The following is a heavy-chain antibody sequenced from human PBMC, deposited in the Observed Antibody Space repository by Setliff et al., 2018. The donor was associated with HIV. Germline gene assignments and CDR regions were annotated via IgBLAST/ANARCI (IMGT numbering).Heavy chain of an antibody. CDR1: GGSISSYY. Sequence: PSETLSLTCTVSGGSISSYYWSWIRQPPGKGLEWIGYIYYSGSTNYNPSLKSRVTISVDTSKNQFSLKLSSVTAADTAVYYCARGAELLWFGELHNIPYFDYWGQGTLGTVS. CDR3: ARGAELLWFGELHNIPYFDY. D-gene: IGHD3-10*01. V-gene: IGHV4-59*01. CDR2: IYYSGST. J-gene: IGHJ4*02.